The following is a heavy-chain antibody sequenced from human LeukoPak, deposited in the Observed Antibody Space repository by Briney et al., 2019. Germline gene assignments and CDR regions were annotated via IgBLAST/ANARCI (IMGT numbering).Heavy chain of an antibody. J-gene: IGHJ3*02. CDR3: ARLDSEIVVVPAAPDAFDI. V-gene: IGHV4-31*03. CDR2: IYYSGST. D-gene: IGHD2-2*01. CDR1: GGSISSGGYY. Sequence: PSQTLSLTCTVSGGSISSGGYYWSWIRQHPGKGLEWIGYIYYSGSTYYNPSLKSRVTISVDTSKNQFSLKLSSVTAADTAVYYCARLDSEIVVVPAAPDAFDIWGQGTMVTVSS.